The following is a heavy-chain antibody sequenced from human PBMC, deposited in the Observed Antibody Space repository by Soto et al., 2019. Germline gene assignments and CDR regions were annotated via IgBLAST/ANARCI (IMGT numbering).Heavy chain of an antibody. CDR3: ARACSSNSCYDVFDY. J-gene: IGHJ4*02. V-gene: IGHV4-4*07. D-gene: IGHD2-2*01. CDR2: IYTSGST. Sequence: QVQLQESGPGLLKPSETLSLTCTVSGGSISSYYWSWIRQPAGKGLEWIGRIYTSGSTNYNPSLTSRVTMSVATSENQCSLKLSSVTAADTAVYYCARACSSNSCYDVFDYWGQGTLVTVSS. CDR1: GGSISSYY.